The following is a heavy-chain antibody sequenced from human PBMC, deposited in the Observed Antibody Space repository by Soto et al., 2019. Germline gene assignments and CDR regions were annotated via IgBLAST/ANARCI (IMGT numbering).Heavy chain of an antibody. D-gene: IGHD6-6*01. J-gene: IGHJ4*02. CDR1: GGTFSSYA. Sequence: SVKVSCKASGGTFSSYAISWVRQAPGQGLEWMGGIIPIFGTANYAQKFQGRVTITADESTSTAYMELSSRRSEDTAVYYCARTIEYSSSIFDYWGQGTLVTVSS. V-gene: IGHV1-69*13. CDR3: ARTIEYSSSIFDY. CDR2: IIPIFGTA.